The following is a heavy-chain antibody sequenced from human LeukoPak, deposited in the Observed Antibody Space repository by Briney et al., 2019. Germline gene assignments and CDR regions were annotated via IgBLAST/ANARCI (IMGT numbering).Heavy chain of an antibody. V-gene: IGHV2-5*01. Sequence: SGPTLVNPTQTLTLTCTSSGFSLSTSGVGVGWIRQPPGKALKRLEPIYWNDDKRYSPSLKSRLTITKDTSKNQVVLTMTNMDPVDTATYYCAQRRGWGVSNYFDYWGQGTLVTVSS. J-gene: IGHJ4*02. CDR1: GFSLSTSGVG. D-gene: IGHD5/OR15-5a*01. CDR3: AQRRGWGVSNYFDY. CDR2: IYWNDDK.